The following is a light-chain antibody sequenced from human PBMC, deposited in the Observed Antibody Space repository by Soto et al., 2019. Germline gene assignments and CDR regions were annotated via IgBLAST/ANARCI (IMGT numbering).Light chain of an antibody. Sequence: EIVLTQSPGTLSLSPGERATLSCRASQSLSSTYLAWYQQKPGQAPRLLIYGASSRATGIPDRFSGSGSGTDFALTISRLEPEDFAVYYCQHYGTSLRKFGQGTKV. CDR1: QSLSSTY. CDR2: GAS. J-gene: IGKJ1*01. CDR3: QHYGTSLRK. V-gene: IGKV3-20*01.